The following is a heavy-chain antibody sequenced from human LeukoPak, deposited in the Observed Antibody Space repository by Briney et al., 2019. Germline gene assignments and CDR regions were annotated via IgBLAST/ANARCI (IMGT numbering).Heavy chain of an antibody. CDR3: AKLDRPSSSHGFSYFQH. CDR2: ISGSGGST. D-gene: IGHD6-6*01. J-gene: IGHJ1*01. CDR1: GFTFSSYA. Sequence: GGSLRLSCAASGFTFSSYAMSWVRQASGKGLEWVSAISGSGGSTYYADSVKGRFTISRDNSKNTLYLQMNSLRAEDTAVYYCAKLDRPSSSHGFSYFQHWGQGTLVTASS. V-gene: IGHV3-23*01.